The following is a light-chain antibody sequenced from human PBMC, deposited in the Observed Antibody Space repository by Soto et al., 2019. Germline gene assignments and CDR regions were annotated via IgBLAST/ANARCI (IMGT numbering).Light chain of an antibody. CDR2: DVN. V-gene: IGLV2-8*01. Sequence: QSVLAQPPSASGSPGQSVTISCTGTSSDVGAYIVVSWYQQHPGKAPKLMVYDVNRRPPGVPDRFFGSKSGNTASLTVSGLQAEDEADYYCVSFAGGTYVFGTGTKVTVL. CDR1: SSDVGAYIV. J-gene: IGLJ1*01. CDR3: VSFAGGTYV.